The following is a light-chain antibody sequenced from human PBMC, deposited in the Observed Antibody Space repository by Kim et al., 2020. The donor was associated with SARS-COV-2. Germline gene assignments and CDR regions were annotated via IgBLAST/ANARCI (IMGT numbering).Light chain of an antibody. V-gene: IGKV1-5*03. CDR1: QTIHSR. CDR2: HAS. CDR3: QQYILGGS. Sequence: SASIGDTVRIDCRASQTIHSRLAWYQQKPGRAPKLLIFHASILQSGVPSRFRGSGSGTEFTLTINSLQPDDFATYYCQQYILGGSFGQGTKVDIK. J-gene: IGKJ1*01.